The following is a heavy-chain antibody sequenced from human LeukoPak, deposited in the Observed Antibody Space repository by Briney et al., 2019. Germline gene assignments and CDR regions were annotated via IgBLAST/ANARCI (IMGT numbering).Heavy chain of an antibody. CDR3: ARGLSGSYYSGEYFQH. CDR1: GYTFTGYY. J-gene: IGHJ1*01. CDR2: IDPNSGGT. V-gene: IGHV1-2*02. D-gene: IGHD1-26*01. Sequence: ASVKVSCKASGYTFTGYYMHWVRQAPGQGLEWMGWIDPNSGGTNYAQKFQGRVTMTRDTSISTAYMELSRLRSDDTAVYYCARGLSGSYYSGEYFQHWGQGTLVTVSS.